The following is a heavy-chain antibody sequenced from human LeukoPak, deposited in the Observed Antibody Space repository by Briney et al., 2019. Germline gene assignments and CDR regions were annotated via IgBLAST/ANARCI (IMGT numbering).Heavy chain of an antibody. CDR2: IYYSGST. Sequence: SETLSLTCTVSGGSISSSSYYWGWIRQPPGKGLEWIGSIYYSGSTYYNPSLKSRVTISVDTSKNQFSLKLSSVTAADTAVYYCARHLVGEPDISYFDYWGQGTLVTVSS. V-gene: IGHV4-39*01. CDR1: GGSISSSSYY. D-gene: IGHD1-14*01. J-gene: IGHJ4*02. CDR3: ARHLVGEPDISYFDY.